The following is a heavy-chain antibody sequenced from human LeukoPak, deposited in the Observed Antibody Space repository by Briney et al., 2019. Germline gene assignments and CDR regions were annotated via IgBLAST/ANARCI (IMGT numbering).Heavy chain of an antibody. D-gene: IGHD3-10*01. V-gene: IGHV4-34*01. CDR2: ISHSGST. Sequence: PSETLSLTCEVSGASLSGYYWSWIRQAPGKGLEWIGEISHSGSTNYSPSLKSRVTISAHTSKNQFSLKLSSVIGADTAVYFCARNGWGSGSYWFYWGQGTLVTVSA. CDR1: GASLSGYY. CDR3: ARNGWGSGSYWFY. J-gene: IGHJ4*02.